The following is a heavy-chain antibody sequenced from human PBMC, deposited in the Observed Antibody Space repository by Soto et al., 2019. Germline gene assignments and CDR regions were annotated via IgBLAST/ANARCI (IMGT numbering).Heavy chain of an antibody. V-gene: IGHV3-30*18. CDR1: GFTFSDYA. Sequence: VQLVESGGGVVQPGRSLRLSCAASGFTFSDYAMHWVRQAPGKGLEWVAVVSHDGRNTHYADSVKRRFTISRDSSKNTVSLEMTSLRAEDTAVYYCAKVGRQWLVTSDFNYWGQGALVTVSS. J-gene: IGHJ4*02. D-gene: IGHD6-19*01. CDR2: VSHDGRNT. CDR3: AKVGRQWLVTSDFNY.